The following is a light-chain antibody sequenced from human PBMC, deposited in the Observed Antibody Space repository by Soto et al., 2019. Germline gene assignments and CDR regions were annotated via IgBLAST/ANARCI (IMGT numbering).Light chain of an antibody. V-gene: IGKV1-5*03. J-gene: IGKJ4*01. CDR3: KQSKSFPLT. CDR2: KAS. CDR1: QTISSW. Sequence: IQMTRSRSTLSASVVDRVTITCLASQTISSWLAWYQQKPGKTPKLLIYKASTLKSGVPSRFSGSGSGTEFSLTISSLQPEDLATYYCKQSKSFPLTFGGGTKVDIK.